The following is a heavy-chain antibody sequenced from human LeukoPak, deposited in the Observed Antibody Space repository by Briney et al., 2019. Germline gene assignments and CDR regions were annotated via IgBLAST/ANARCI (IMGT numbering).Heavy chain of an antibody. D-gene: IGHD3-10*01. CDR2: IYYSGTT. J-gene: IGHJ3*02. CDR3: ARYDYYGSGTYWLYAFDI. Sequence: SETLSLTCTVSGGSISSYYWSWIRQPPGKGLEWIGYIYYSGTTNYNPSLKRRVTISVDTSKNQFSLKLSSVTAADTAVYYCARYDYYGSGTYWLYAFDIWGQGTMVTVSS. V-gene: IGHV4-59*01. CDR1: GGSISSYY.